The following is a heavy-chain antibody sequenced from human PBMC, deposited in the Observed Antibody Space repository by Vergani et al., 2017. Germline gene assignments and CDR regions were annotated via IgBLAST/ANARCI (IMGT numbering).Heavy chain of an antibody. CDR2: IRSKANSYAT. CDR1: GFTFSGSA. Sequence: EVPLVESGGGLVQPGGSLKLSCAASGFTFSGSAMHWVRQASGIGLEWVGRIRSKANSYATAYAASVKGRFTISRDDSKNTAYLQMNSLKTEDTAVYYCTASRLAAAGQTYWYFDLWGRGTLVTVSS. CDR3: TASRLAAAGQTYWYFDL. D-gene: IGHD6-13*01. J-gene: IGHJ2*01. V-gene: IGHV3-73*02.